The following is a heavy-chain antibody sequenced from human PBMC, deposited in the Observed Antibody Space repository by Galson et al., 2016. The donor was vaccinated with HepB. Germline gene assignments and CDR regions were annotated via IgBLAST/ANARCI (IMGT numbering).Heavy chain of an antibody. CDR2: IWYDGSDK. CDR3: VRDVGRMVEGDGMDV. J-gene: IGHJ6*02. Sequence: QAPGKGLEWVAVIWYDGSDKYYADSVKGRFTISRDNSKNTLNLQMNSLRAEDTAVYYCVRDVGRMVEGDGMDVWGQGTTVTVSS. V-gene: IGHV3-33*01. D-gene: IGHD2-15*01.